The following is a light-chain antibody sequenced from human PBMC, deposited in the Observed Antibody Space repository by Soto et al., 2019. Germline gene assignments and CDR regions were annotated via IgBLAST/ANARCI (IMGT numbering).Light chain of an antibody. CDR1: SSDIGGYNY. Sequence: QSALTQPASVSGSPGQSITISCTGTSSDIGGYNYVSWYQQHPGKAPKLMIYDVSNRPSGVSNRFSGSKSGNTASLTFSGLQAEDEADYYCSSQAVSSTLVFGGGTQLTVL. V-gene: IGLV2-14*01. J-gene: IGLJ2*01. CDR2: DVS. CDR3: SSQAVSSTLV.